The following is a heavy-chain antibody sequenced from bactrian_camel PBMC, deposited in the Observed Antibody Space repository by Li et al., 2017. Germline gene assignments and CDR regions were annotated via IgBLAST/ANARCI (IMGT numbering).Heavy chain of an antibody. CDR3: ATRLPFPGYTY. D-gene: IGHD3*01. V-gene: IGHV3S67*01. CDR1: GYTSCNV. Sequence: VQLVESGGGSVQAGGSPRLSCAVSGYTSCNVMNWWRQAPGKEREFVSGIRSGGITSYTDSVKGRFTISRDNAQNTVYLQMNSLKSDDTAQYYCATRLPFPGYTYWGQGTQVTVS. J-gene: IGHJ4*01. CDR2: IRSGGIT.